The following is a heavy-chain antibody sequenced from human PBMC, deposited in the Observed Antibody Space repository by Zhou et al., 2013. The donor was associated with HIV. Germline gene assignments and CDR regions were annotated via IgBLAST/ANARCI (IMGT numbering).Heavy chain of an antibody. D-gene: IGHD6-13*01. CDR3: AREMAAAGRGWFDP. Sequence: QVQLVQSGAEVKKPGSSVKVSCRASGASFRDSYAITWVRQAPGQGLEWMGRVIPLFGTTNYAQNFQGRVTITTDESKTTVSMELTGLRPDDTAVYYCAREMAAAGRGWFDPWGQGTLVTVSS. J-gene: IGHJ5*02. CDR1: GASFRDSYA. V-gene: IGHV1-69*05. CDR2: VIPLFGTT.